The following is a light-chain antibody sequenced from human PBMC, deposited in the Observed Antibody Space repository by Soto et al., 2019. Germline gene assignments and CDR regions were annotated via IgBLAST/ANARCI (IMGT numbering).Light chain of an antibody. V-gene: IGLV2-11*01. CDR1: SSDVGGYNY. J-gene: IGLJ1*01. Sequence: QSALTQPHSVSGSPGQSVTISCTGTSSDVGGYNYVSWYQEQPGKAPKLMIYDVSKRPSGVPDRFSGSKSGNTASLTISGLQAEDEADYYCCSYAGSYSYVFGTGTKV. CDR3: CSYAGSYSYV. CDR2: DVS.